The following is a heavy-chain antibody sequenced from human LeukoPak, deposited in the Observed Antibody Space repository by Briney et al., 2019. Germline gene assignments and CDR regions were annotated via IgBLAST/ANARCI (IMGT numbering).Heavy chain of an antibody. D-gene: IGHD6-13*01. CDR2: IRYDGSNK. J-gene: IGHJ4*02. CDR1: GFTFSTYG. V-gene: IGHV3-30*02. Sequence: GGSLRLSCAASGFTFSTYGMHWVRQAPGKGLEWVAFIRYDGSNKYYTDSVKGRFTISRDNSKNTLYLQMNSLRAEDTAVYYCAPSTYSSWYPDYWGQGALVTVSS. CDR3: APSTYSSWYPDY.